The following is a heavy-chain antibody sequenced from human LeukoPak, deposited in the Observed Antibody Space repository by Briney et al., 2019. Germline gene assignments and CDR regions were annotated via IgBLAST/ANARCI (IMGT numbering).Heavy chain of an antibody. Sequence: SVKVSCKSSGGTFSSYAISWVRQAPGQGLEWMGRIIPIVGVGNYAQMFQGRVTITADRSTSTVYMELSSLRSEDTAMYYCARDPHYYDSSGYVWGQGTLVTVSS. D-gene: IGHD3-22*01. CDR3: ARDPHYYDSSGYV. J-gene: IGHJ4*02. CDR2: IIPIVGVG. V-gene: IGHV1-69*04. CDR1: GGTFSSYA.